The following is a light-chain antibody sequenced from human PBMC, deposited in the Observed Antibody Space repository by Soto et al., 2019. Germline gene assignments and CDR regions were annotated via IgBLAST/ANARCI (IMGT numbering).Light chain of an antibody. J-gene: IGLJ2*01. V-gene: IGLV1-47*01. CDR2: RSD. CDR3: SARDDSLSGVV. CDR1: SSNIGSSH. Sequence: QSVLTQPPSTSGTPGQRVTISCSGSSSNIGSSHVYWYQQFPGMAPKLLMYRSDQRPTGVPDRFSGSKSGTSASLAISGLRSDDEADYYCSARDDSLSGVVFGGGTKLTVL.